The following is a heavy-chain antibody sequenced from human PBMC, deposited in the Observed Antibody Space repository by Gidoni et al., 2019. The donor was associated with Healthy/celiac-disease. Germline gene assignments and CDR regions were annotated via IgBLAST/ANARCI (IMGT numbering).Heavy chain of an antibody. CDR2: ISGSGGST. V-gene: IGHV3-23*01. J-gene: IGHJ4*02. CDR3: ANSRRGHIVVVTPYFDY. D-gene: IGHD2-21*02. Sequence: EVQLLESGGGLVQPGGSLRLSCAASGFTFSSYAMSWVRQAPGKGLEGVSAISGSGGSTYYADAVKGRLTISRDNAKNTLYLQMNSLRAEDTAVYYCANSRRGHIVVVTPYFDYWGQGTLVTVSS. CDR1: GFTFSSYA.